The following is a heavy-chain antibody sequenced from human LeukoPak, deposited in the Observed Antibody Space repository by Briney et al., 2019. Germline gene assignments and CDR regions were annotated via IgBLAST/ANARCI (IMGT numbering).Heavy chain of an antibody. CDR2: IIPIFGTA. CDR1: GGTFSSYA. V-gene: IGHV1-69*05. Sequence: SVKVSCKASGGTFSSYAISWVRQAPGQGLEWMGRIIPIFGTANYAQKFQGRVTITTDESTSTAYMEQSSLRSEDTAVYYCASGTYCDFWSGYPLDYWGQGTLVTVSS. CDR3: ASGTYCDFWSGYPLDY. D-gene: IGHD3-3*01. J-gene: IGHJ4*02.